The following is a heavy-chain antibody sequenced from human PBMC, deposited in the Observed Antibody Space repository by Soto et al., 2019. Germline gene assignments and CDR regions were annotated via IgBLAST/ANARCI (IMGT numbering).Heavy chain of an antibody. CDR1: GGSISSSSYY. D-gene: IGHD4-17*01. V-gene: IGHV4-39*01. CDR3: ARHWDYGDYYGTDV. Sequence: PSETLSLTCTVSGGSISSSSYYWGWIRQPPGKGLEWIGSIYYSGSTYYNPSLKSRVTISVDTSKNQFSLKLSSVTAADTAVYYCARHWDYGDYYGTDVWGQGTTVTVSS. J-gene: IGHJ6*02. CDR2: IYYSGST.